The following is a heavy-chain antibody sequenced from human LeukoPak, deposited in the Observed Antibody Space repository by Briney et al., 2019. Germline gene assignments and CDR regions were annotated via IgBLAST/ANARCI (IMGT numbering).Heavy chain of an antibody. CDR2: IYYSGST. Sequence: PSETLSLTCTVSGGSISSYYWSWIRQPPGKGLEWIGYIYYSGSTNYNPSLKSRVTISVDTSKNQFSLKLSSVTAADTVVYYCARVTYDFWSGYGNYYFDYWGQGTLVTVSS. J-gene: IGHJ4*02. V-gene: IGHV4-59*01. CDR1: GGSISSYY. CDR3: ARVTYDFWSGYGNYYFDY. D-gene: IGHD3-3*01.